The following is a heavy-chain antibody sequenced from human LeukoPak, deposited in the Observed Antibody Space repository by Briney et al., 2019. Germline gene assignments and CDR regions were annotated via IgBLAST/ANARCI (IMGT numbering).Heavy chain of an antibody. D-gene: IGHD5-18*01. Sequence: PGGSLRLSCAASGFTFSSYGMSWIRQAPGKGLEWVSYISSSGSTIYYADSVKGRFTISRDNAKNSLYLQMNSLRAEDTAVYYCAGGRGYSYGYPLFLFDYWGQGTLVTVSS. CDR2: ISSSGSTI. CDR1: GFTFSSYG. V-gene: IGHV3-48*04. J-gene: IGHJ4*02. CDR3: AGGRGYSYGYPLFLFDY.